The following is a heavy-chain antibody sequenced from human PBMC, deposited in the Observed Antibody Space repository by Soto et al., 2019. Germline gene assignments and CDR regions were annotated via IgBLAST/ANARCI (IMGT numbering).Heavy chain of an antibody. V-gene: IGHV1-69*02. D-gene: IGHD5-18*01. CDR1: GGTFSSYT. Sequence: SVKVSCKASGGTFSSYTISWVRQAPGQGLEWMGRIIPILGIANYAQKFQGRVTITADKSTSTAYMELSSLRSEDTAVYYCAYSYGYYYYYGMDVWGQGTAVTVS. CDR3: AYSYGYYYYYGMDV. CDR2: IIPILGIA. J-gene: IGHJ6*02.